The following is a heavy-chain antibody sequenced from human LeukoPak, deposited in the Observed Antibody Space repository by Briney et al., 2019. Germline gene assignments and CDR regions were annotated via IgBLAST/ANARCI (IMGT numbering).Heavy chain of an antibody. CDR1: GFTFSSHW. Sequence: GGSLRLSCAASGFTFSSHWMHWVRQAPGKGLVWVSRINSDGSSTSYVDSVAGRFTISRDNAKNTLYLQMNSLRAEDTAVYHCARGNYYDSSGPGGYWGQGTLVIASS. V-gene: IGHV3-74*01. CDR3: ARGNYYDSSGPGGY. J-gene: IGHJ4*02. D-gene: IGHD3-22*01. CDR2: INSDGSST.